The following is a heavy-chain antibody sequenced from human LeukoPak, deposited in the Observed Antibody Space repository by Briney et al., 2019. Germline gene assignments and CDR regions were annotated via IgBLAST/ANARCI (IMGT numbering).Heavy chain of an antibody. CDR1: GGSISSGGYS. CDR3: ARATLRPYYYGMDV. CDR2: IYHSGST. Sequence: PSETLSLTCAVSGGSISSGGYSWSWIRQPPGKGLEWIGYIYHSGSTYYNPSLKSRVTISVDRSKNQFSLKLSSVTAVDTAVYYCARATLRPYYYGMDVWGQGPTVTVSS. J-gene: IGHJ6*02. D-gene: IGHD4-17*01. V-gene: IGHV4-30-2*01.